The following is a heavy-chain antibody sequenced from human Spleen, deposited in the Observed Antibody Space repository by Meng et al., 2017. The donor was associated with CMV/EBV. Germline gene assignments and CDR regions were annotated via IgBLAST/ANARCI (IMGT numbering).Heavy chain of an antibody. V-gene: IGHV1-69*05. D-gene: IGHD3-22*01. Sequence: FSGYAISWVRPAPGHRVDWLGRIFPSFSTANYAQTFQGRVTLTTDESTSTAYMELSCLRSEDTAVYYCARWECYYDSSGYYEGGYFDYWGQGTLVTVSS. CDR2: IFPSFSTA. J-gene: IGHJ4*02. CDR1: FSGYA. CDR3: ARWECYYDSSGYYEGGYFDY.